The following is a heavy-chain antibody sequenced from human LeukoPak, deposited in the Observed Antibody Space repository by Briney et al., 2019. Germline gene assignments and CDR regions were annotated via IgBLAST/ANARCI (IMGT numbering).Heavy chain of an antibody. V-gene: IGHV1-2*02. D-gene: IGHD6-19*01. CDR3: ASSIAVAGTGFDY. CDR1: GYTFTSYY. Sequence: ASVKVSCKASGYTFTSYYMHWVRQAPGQGLEWMGIINPNSGGTNYAQKFQGRVTMTRDTSISTAYMELSRLRSDDTAVYYCASSIAVAGTGFDYWGQGTLVTVSS. CDR2: INPNSGGT. J-gene: IGHJ4*02.